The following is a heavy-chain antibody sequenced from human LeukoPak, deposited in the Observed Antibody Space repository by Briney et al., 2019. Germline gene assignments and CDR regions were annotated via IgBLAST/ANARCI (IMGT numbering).Heavy chain of an antibody. CDR3: ARDGLYGDYGWYFDL. J-gene: IGHJ2*01. D-gene: IGHD4-17*01. CDR1: GYTFTGYY. V-gene: IGHV1-2*02. CDR2: INPNSGGT. Sequence: ASVKVSCKASGYTFTGYYMHWVRQAPGQGLEWMGWINPNSGGTNYAQKFQGRVTMTRDTSTSTVYMELSSLRSEDTAVYYCARDGLYGDYGWYFDLWGRGTLVTVSS.